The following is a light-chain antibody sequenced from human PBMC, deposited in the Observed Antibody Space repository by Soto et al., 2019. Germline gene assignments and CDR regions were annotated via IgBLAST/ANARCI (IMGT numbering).Light chain of an antibody. Sequence: QSALTQPASVSGSPGQSISISCTGTSSDVGGYDYVSWYQLHPGKAPKLILFEVNNRPSGVSYRFSGSKSGNTASLTISGLQADDEADYFCSSYSVSSAYLFGTGTKLTVL. CDR2: EVN. CDR1: SSDVGGYDY. V-gene: IGLV2-14*01. CDR3: SSYSVSSAYL. J-gene: IGLJ1*01.